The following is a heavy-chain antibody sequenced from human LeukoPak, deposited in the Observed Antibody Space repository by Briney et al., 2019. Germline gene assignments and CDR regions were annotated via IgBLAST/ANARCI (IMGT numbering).Heavy chain of an antibody. CDR2: ISAYNGNT. Sequence: ASVKVSCKASGYTFTSYGISWVRQAPGQGLEWMGWISAYNGNTNYAQKPQGRVTMTTDTSTSTAYMELRSLRSDDTAVYYCARDCSSTSCYKVYGYWGQGTLVTVSS. V-gene: IGHV1-18*01. CDR1: GYTFTSYG. D-gene: IGHD2-2*02. J-gene: IGHJ4*02. CDR3: ARDCSSTSCYKVYGY.